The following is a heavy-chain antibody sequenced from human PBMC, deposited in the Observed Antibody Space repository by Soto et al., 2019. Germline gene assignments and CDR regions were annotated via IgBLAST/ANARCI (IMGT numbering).Heavy chain of an antibody. D-gene: IGHD3-22*01. CDR1: GGTFSSYA. CDR2: IIPIFGTA. J-gene: IGHJ4*02. Sequence: SVKVSCKASGGTFSSYAISWVRQAPGQGLEWMGGIIPIFGTANYAQKFQGRVTITADESTSTAYMELSSLRSEDTAVYYCARRRNYYDSSGYYPFDYWGQGTLVTVSS. CDR3: ARRRNYYDSSGYYPFDY. V-gene: IGHV1-69*13.